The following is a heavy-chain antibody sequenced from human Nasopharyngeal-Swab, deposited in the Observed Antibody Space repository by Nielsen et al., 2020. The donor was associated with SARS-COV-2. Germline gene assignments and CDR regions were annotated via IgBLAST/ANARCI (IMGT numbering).Heavy chain of an antibody. CDR3: AREGAGSETIYYYYYMDV. Sequence: WIRQPPGKGLEWIGSIYYSGSTYYNPSFKSRVTISVDTSKNQFPLKLSSVTAADTTVYYCAREGAGSETIYYYYYMDVWGKGTTVTVSS. CDR2: IYYSGST. J-gene: IGHJ6*03. D-gene: IGHD1-14*01. V-gene: IGHV4-39*06.